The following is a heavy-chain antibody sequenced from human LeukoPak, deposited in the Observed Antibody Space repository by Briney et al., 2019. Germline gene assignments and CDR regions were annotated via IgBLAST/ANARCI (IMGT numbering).Heavy chain of an antibody. CDR2: IYYSGST. D-gene: IGHD2-15*01. Sequence: SSETLSLICTVSGASISSYYWSWTRQPPGKGLEWIGYIYYSGSTNYNPSLKSRVTIPVDTSKNQFSLKLSSVTAADTAVYYCARGYCSGGSCYRLANWGQGTLVTVSA. CDR3: ARGYCSGGSCYRLAN. V-gene: IGHV4-59*12. CDR1: GASISSYY. J-gene: IGHJ4*02.